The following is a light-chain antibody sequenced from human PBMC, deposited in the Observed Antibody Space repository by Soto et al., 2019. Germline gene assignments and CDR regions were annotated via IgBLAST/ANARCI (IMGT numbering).Light chain of an antibody. CDR3: QQYASSPLT. J-gene: IGKJ4*01. CDR2: DAS. Sequence: EIVLTQSPGTLSLSPGDTATLSCRASQSVSNTYLAWYQQKPGQAPRLLIYDASTRATGIPDRFSGSGSGADFTLTISRLEPEDFAVYFCQQYASSPLTFGGGTKVDIK. CDR1: QSVSNTY. V-gene: IGKV3-20*01.